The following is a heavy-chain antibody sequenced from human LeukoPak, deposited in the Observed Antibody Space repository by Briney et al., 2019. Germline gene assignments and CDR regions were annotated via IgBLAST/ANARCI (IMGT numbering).Heavy chain of an antibody. CDR2: INPSGGST. V-gene: IGHV1-46*01. CDR3: ARDGVAGVYYFDY. CDR1: GYTFTTYY. D-gene: IGHD6-19*01. J-gene: IGHJ4*02. Sequence: ASVTVSCKASGYTFTTYYMHWVRQAPGHGLEWMGIINPSGGSTSYAQKFQGRVIMTRDMSTSTVYMELNSLRSEDTAVYYCARDGVAGVYYFDYWGQGTLVTVSS.